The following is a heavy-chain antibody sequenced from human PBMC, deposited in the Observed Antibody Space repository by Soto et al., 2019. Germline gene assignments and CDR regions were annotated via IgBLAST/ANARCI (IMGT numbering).Heavy chain of an antibody. CDR1: GFTCSSYW. J-gene: IGHJ4*02. D-gene: IGHD5-18*01. Sequence: HPGGSLRLSCAASGFTCSSYWMHWVRQAPGKGLVWVSSINSDGSLTSYADSVNGRFTISRDNAKNTLYLQMNSLRAEDTAVYYCARDNSEYTRPFDYWGQGTLVTVSS. CDR3: ARDNSEYTRPFDY. V-gene: IGHV3-74*01. CDR2: INSDGSLT.